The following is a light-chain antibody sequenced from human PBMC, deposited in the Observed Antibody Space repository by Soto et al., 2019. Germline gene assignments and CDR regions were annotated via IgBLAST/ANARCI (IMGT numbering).Light chain of an antibody. J-gene: IGKJ1*01. CDR2: GAS. CDR1: QGIAKD. CDR3: LQNYYSFRT. Sequence: AIQLTQSPSSLSASVGDRVTITCRASQGIAKDLGWYQQKPGKAPRLLIFGASFLQSGVPSRFSGSGSGTDFTLTINGLQPVDFATYYCLQNYYSFRTFGQGTKVEIK. V-gene: IGKV1-6*01.